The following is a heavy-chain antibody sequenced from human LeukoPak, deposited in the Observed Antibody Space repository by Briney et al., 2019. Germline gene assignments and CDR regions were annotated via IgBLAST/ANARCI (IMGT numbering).Heavy chain of an antibody. Sequence: GKSLRLSCAASGFTFSNYAMHWVRQAPGKGLEWVSLISTGGTYEYYADSVKGRFTIYRDNSKNTLYLQLNSMRAEDTAVYYCARDSTYYYDSGSSGPHYIDNWGQGPLVTVSS. CDR1: GFTFSNYA. CDR2: ISTGGTYE. J-gene: IGHJ4*02. V-gene: IGHV3-30*01. D-gene: IGHD3-10*01. CDR3: ARDSTYYYDSGSSGPHYIDN.